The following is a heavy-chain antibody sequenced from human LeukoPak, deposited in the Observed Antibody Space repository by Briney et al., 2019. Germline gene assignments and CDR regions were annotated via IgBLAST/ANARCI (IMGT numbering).Heavy chain of an antibody. CDR1: GYTFTSYG. Sequence: ASVKVSCKASGYTFTSYGISWVRQAPGQGLEWMGWISAYNGNTNYAQKLQGRVTMTTDTSTSTAYMELRRLRSDDTAVYYCARLPDYYDSSWFDPWGQGTLVTVS. CDR2: ISAYNGNT. J-gene: IGHJ5*02. D-gene: IGHD3-22*01. V-gene: IGHV1-18*01. CDR3: ARLPDYYDSSWFDP.